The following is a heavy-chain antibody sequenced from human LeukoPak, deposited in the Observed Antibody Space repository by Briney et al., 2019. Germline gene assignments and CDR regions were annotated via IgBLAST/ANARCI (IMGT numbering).Heavy chain of an antibody. D-gene: IGHD2-21*01. CDR2: ISSSSSYI. CDR1: GFTFSSYS. V-gene: IGHV3-21*01. CDR3: ARDLPTRGDSDAFDI. Sequence: PGGSLRLSCAASGFTFSSYSMNWVRQAPGKGLEWVSSISSSSSYIYYADSVKGRFTISRDNAKNSLYLQMNSLRAEDTAVYYCARDLPTRGDSDAFDIWGQGTMVTVSS. J-gene: IGHJ3*02.